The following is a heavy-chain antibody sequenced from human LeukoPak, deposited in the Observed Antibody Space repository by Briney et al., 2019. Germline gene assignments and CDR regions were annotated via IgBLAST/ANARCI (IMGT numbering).Heavy chain of an antibody. CDR3: AKRAIVVVNYMDV. V-gene: IGHV4-38-2*02. D-gene: IGHD3-22*01. Sequence: PSETLSLTCTVSGYSISSGYYWGWIRQPPGKGLEWIGSIYHSGSTYYNPSLKSRVTISVDTSKNQFSLKLSSVTAADTAVYYCAKRAIVVVNYMDVWGKGTTVTISS. CDR1: GYSISSGYY. J-gene: IGHJ6*03. CDR2: IYHSGST.